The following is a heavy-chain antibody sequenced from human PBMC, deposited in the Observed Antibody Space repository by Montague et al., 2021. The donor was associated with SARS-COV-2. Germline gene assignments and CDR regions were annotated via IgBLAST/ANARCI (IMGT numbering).Heavy chain of an antibody. CDR1: GGSISSYY. Sequence: SETLSLTCTVSGGSISSYYWSWIRQPPGKGLEWIGYIYYSGSTNYNPSLKSRVTISVDTSKNQFSLKLSSVTAADTAVYYCARVPRNYDFWRGFYDAFDIGGRGTMVPFPS. V-gene: IGHV4-59*01. CDR2: IYYSGST. J-gene: IGHJ3*02. D-gene: IGHD3-3*01. CDR3: ARVPRNYDFWRGFYDAFDI.